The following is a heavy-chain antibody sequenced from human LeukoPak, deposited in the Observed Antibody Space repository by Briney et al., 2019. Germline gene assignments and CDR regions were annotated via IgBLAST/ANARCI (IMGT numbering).Heavy chain of an antibody. Sequence: SETLSLTCTVSGGSISSYYWSWIRQPPGKGLEWIGYIYYSGSTNYNPSLKSRVTISVDTSRDQFSLKLSSVTAADTAVYYCAREFGRGEALDYWGQGTLVTVSS. CDR1: GGSISSYY. V-gene: IGHV4-59*01. CDR2: IYYSGST. D-gene: IGHD3/OR15-3a*01. CDR3: AREFGRGEALDY. J-gene: IGHJ4*02.